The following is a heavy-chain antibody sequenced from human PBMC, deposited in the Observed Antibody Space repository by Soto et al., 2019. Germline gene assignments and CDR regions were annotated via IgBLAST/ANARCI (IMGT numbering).Heavy chain of an antibody. D-gene: IGHD3-9*01. V-gene: IGHV4-59*01. CDR1: GGPISGYY. Sequence: PSETLPLTCTVSGGPISGYYWSWIRQPPGKRLEWIGYIDYYGSTNYNPSLKSRVTISVDTSKKQFSLNLGSVTAADTAIYYCARYFDRPSGFDIWGPGTMVTVS. J-gene: IGHJ3*02. CDR2: IDYYGST. CDR3: ARYFDRPSGFDI.